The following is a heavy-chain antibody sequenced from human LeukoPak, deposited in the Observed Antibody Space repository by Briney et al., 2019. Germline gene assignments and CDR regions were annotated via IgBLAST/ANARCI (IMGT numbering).Heavy chain of an antibody. J-gene: IGHJ6*03. Sequence: PGGGLRDSCAGPGCTFVSYGMHGVGQAAGRGGGGVAVPCYEGSNEYDADSVKGRFTISRDNSKNTVYLQMNSLRAEDTAVYYCARDGDIVILAAARYYYFMDVWGKGTTVTVSS. CDR2: PCYEGSNE. CDR1: GCTFVSYG. CDR3: ARDGDIVILAAARYYYFMDV. V-gene: IGHV3-33*01. D-gene: IGHD2-2*01.